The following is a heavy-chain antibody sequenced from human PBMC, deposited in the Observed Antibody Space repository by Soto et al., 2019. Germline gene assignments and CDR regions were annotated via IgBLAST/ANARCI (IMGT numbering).Heavy chain of an antibody. CDR1: GGSFSDYF. D-gene: IGHD2-15*01. V-gene: IGHV4-34*01. Sequence: SENLSLTCDVYGGSFSDYFWTWVRQPPGQGLEWLGEINHSGSTNFNPSLKSRLTISMDTSKNQFSLQLNSVTAAETAVYYCTACIGGYYSGFDYWGQGTLVTVSS. CDR2: INHSGST. J-gene: IGHJ4*02. CDR3: TACIGGYYSGFDY.